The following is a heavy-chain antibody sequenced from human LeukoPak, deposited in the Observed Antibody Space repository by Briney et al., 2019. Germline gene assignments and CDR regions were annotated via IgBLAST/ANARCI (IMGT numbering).Heavy chain of an antibody. CDR1: GGSFSGYY. CDR3: ARERSGSEIFARSFDI. CDR2: INHSGST. V-gene: IGHV4-34*01. D-gene: IGHD3-3*01. Sequence: ASETLSLTCVVYGGSFSGYYWSWIRQPPGKGLEWIGEINHSGSTNYNPSLKSRVTISVDMSKNQFSLKLSSVTAADTAVYYCARERSGSEIFARSFDIWGQGTMVTVSS. J-gene: IGHJ3*02.